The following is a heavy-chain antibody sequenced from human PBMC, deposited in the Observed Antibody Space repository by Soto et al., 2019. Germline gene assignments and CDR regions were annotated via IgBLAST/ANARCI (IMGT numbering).Heavy chain of an antibody. Sequence: PGGSLRLSCAASGFTFSNAWMSWVRQAPGKGLEWVGRIKSKTDGGTTDYAAPVKGRFTISRDDSKNTLYLQMNSLKTEDTAVYYCTTGIIRGILDYFDYWGQGTLVTVSS. D-gene: IGHD1-1*01. CDR1: GFTFSNAW. V-gene: IGHV3-15*01. CDR2: IKSKTDGGTT. CDR3: TTGIIRGILDYFDY. J-gene: IGHJ4*02.